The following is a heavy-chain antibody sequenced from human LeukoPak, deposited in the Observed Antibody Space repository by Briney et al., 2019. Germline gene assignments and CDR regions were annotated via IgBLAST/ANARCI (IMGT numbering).Heavy chain of an antibody. D-gene: IGHD6-19*01. CDR3: AKDPPHSSGPNSPCFEF. CDR1: GYTFTTYG. CDR2: ISPYNDNT. J-gene: IGHJ4*02. V-gene: IGHV1-18*01. Sequence: GASVKVSCKTSGYTFTTYGISWVRQASGQGLEWVGWISPYNDNTEYAQKFQGRVTMTTDTSTSTAYMELRSLRSDDTAAYYCAKDPPHSSGPNSPCFEFWGQGTLVTVSS.